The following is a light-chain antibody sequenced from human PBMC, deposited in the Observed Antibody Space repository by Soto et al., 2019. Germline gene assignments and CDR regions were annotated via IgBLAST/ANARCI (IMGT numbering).Light chain of an antibody. V-gene: IGKV3-15*01. CDR2: GAS. CDR1: QSVRSD. Sequence: EIVMTQSPATLSVSPGERATLSCRASQSVRSDLAWYQHKPGQAPRLLIYGASTRATGIPVRFSGSGSGTEFTLTISSLQSEDFAVYYCQHYNNRPLTFDGGTKVEIK. J-gene: IGKJ4*01. CDR3: QHYNNRPLT.